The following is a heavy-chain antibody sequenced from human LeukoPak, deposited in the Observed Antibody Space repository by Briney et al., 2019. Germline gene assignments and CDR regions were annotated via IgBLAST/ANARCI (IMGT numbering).Heavy chain of an antibody. CDR2: IKQDGSEK. CDR1: GFTFSSYW. V-gene: IGHV3-7*03. D-gene: IGHD5-18*01. CDR3: TRGPIQLWIHNGMDV. J-gene: IGHJ6*02. Sequence: GGSLKLSCAASGFTFSSYWMSRVRQAPGKGLEWVANIKQDGSEKYYVDSVKGRFTISRGIAYLQMSSLETEDTACYYCTRGPIQLWIHNGMDVWGQGTTVTVSS.